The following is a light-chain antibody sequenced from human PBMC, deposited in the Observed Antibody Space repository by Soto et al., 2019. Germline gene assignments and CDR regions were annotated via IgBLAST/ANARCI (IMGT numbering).Light chain of an antibody. CDR2: DVS. CDR3: SSYKSSSTL. J-gene: IGLJ2*01. Sequence: QSALTQPASVSGSPGQSITISCTGTSSYVGGYNYVSWYQQHPGKAPKLMIYDVSNRPSGVSNRFSGSKSGNTASLTISGLQAEDEADYYCSSYKSSSTLFGGGTKLTVL. CDR1: SSYVGGYNY. V-gene: IGLV2-14*01.